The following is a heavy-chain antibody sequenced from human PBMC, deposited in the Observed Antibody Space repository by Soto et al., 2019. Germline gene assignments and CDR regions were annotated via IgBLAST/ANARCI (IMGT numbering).Heavy chain of an antibody. J-gene: IGHJ6*02. D-gene: IGHD3-22*01. Sequence: QVQLVQSGAEVKKPGASVKVSCKASGYTFTSYGISWVRQAPGQGLEWMGWISAYNGNTNYAQKLQGRVTMTTDTSTSTAYMELRSLGSDDTAVYYCASFRSMIVAFDYYYGMDVWGQGTTVTVSS. CDR3: ASFRSMIVAFDYYYGMDV. CDR1: GYTFTSYG. CDR2: ISAYNGNT. V-gene: IGHV1-18*01.